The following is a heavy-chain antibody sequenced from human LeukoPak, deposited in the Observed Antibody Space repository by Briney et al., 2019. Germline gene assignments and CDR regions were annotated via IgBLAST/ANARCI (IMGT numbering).Heavy chain of an antibody. D-gene: IGHD4-17*01. CDR2: ISGSGGST. Sequence: GGSLRLSCAASGFTFSSYAMTWVRQAPGKGLEWVSGISGSGGSTYYADSVKGRFTISRDNSKNTLYLQMNSLRAEDTAEYYCAKGSSTVTKNWFDPWGQGTLVTVSS. J-gene: IGHJ5*02. V-gene: IGHV3-23*01. CDR3: AKGSSTVTKNWFDP. CDR1: GFTFSSYA.